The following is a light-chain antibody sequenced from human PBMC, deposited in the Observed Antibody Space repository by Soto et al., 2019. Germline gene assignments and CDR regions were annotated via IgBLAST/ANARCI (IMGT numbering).Light chain of an antibody. CDR1: QSVLSNY. V-gene: IGKV3-20*01. CDR2: GAS. CDR3: QQYGTSPWT. J-gene: IGKJ1*01. Sequence: EIVLMQSPGTLSLSPGGRATLSCRAGQSVLSNYLAWYQQKAGQAPRLLIFGASSRAPDIPDRFSGSGSGTDFTLTISRLEPEDFAVYYCQQYGTSPWTFGQGTKVEVK.